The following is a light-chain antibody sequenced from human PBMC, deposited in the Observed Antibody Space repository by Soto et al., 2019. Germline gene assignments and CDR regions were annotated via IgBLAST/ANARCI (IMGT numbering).Light chain of an antibody. Sequence: DIQMTQSPASLSAPVGDRVTITCRASQSISSYLNWYQQKPGKAPKLLIYAASSLQSGVPSRFSGSGSGTDFTLTISSLQPEDFATYYCQQSYSTPLTFGGGTKVDI. CDR3: QQSYSTPLT. J-gene: IGKJ4*01. CDR1: QSISSY. CDR2: AAS. V-gene: IGKV1-39*01.